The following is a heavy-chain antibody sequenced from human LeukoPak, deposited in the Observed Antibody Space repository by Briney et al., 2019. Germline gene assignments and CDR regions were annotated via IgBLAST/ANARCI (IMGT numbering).Heavy chain of an antibody. D-gene: IGHD6-19*01. J-gene: IGHJ5*02. V-gene: IGHV4-31*03. CDR3: ARLLGGIAVGGRRNWFDP. CDR2: IYYSGST. CDR1: GGSISSGGYY. Sequence: PSQTLSLTCTVSGGSISSGGYYWSWLRQHPGTGLEWIGYIYYSGSTYYNPSLKSRVTISVDTSKNQFSLKLSSVTAADTAVYYCARLLGGIAVGGRRNWFDPWGQGTLVTVSS.